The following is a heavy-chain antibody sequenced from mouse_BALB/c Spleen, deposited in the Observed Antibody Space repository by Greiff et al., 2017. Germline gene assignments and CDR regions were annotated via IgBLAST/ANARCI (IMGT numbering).Heavy chain of an antibody. CDR2: ISTYYGDA. Sequence: QVQLQQSGAELVRPGVSVKISCKGSGYTFTDYAMHWVKQSHAKSLEWIGVISTYYGDASYNQKFKGKATMTVDKSSSTAYMELARLTSEDSAIYYCARGGNWDRATFDYWGQGTTLTVSS. V-gene: IGHV1S137*01. J-gene: IGHJ2*01. CDR1: GYTFTDYA. CDR3: ARGGNWDRATFDY. D-gene: IGHD4-1*01.